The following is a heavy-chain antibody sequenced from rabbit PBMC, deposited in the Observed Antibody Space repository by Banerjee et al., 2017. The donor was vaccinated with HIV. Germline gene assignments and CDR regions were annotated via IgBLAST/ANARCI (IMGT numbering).Heavy chain of an antibody. Sequence: QSLEESGGGLVKPGASLTLSCKASGFTLNSYWMCWVRQAPGKGLEWITCIGIGDGITDYASWAKGRFTISKTSSTTVTLQMTSLTAADTATYFCARSDYSYGYAGYALNLWGQGTLVTVS. D-gene: IGHD6-1*01. CDR3: ARSDYSYGYAGYALNL. J-gene: IGHJ4*01. CDR2: IGIGDGIT. CDR1: GFTLNSYW. V-gene: IGHV1S40*01.